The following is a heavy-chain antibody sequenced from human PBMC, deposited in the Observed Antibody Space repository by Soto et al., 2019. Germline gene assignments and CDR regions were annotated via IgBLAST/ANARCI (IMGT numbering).Heavy chain of an antibody. CDR1: GFTISSNA. CDR2: ISDRGDTT. Sequence: SGGSLRLSCAASGFTISSNAMYWVRQAPGKGLEWVSAISDRGDTTHYADSVKGRFTISRDTSKNTLYLLLNTLRADDTAVYYCAKDKPGTTSFDYWGQGTLVTVS. CDR3: AKDKPGTTSFDY. D-gene: IGHD1-1*01. V-gene: IGHV3-23*01. J-gene: IGHJ4*02.